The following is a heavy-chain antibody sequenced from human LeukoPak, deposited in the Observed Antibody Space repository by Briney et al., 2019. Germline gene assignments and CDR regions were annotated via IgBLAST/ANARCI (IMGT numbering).Heavy chain of an antibody. Sequence: ASVKVSCKASGCTFTSYGISWVRQAPGQGLEWMGWISAYNGNTNYAQKLQGRVTMTTDTSTSTAYMELRSLRSDDTAVYYCARDQHRLDDFWSGYPPTPFDYWGQGTLVTVSS. CDR3: ARDQHRLDDFWSGYPPTPFDY. D-gene: IGHD3-3*01. V-gene: IGHV1-18*01. J-gene: IGHJ4*02. CDR1: GCTFTSYG. CDR2: ISAYNGNT.